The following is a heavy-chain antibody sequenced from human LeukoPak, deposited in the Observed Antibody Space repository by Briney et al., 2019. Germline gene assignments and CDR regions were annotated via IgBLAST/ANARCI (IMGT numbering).Heavy chain of an antibody. D-gene: IGHD3-16*01. CDR1: GFPFSAYW. Sequence: GGSLRLSCAASGFPFSAYWVHWVRQAPGKGLVWVSRINTDGTYTSYADSVKGRFTISRDNAQNTLFLQMTSLRVEDTAVYYCAAGAFGGFDYWGQGTLVTVSS. J-gene: IGHJ4*02. CDR3: AAGAFGGFDY. CDR2: INTDGTYT. V-gene: IGHV3-74*01.